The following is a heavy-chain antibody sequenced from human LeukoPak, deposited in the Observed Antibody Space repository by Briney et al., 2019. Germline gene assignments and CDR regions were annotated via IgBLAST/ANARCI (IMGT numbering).Heavy chain of an antibody. CDR3: ARDLRDNSGWYVPFDY. Sequence: GGSLRLSCAASGFTFSSYEMNWVRQAPGKGLEWVSYISSSGSTIYYADSVKGRFTISRDNAKNSLYLQMNSLRAEDTAVYYCARDLRDNSGWYVPFDYWGQGTLVTVSS. J-gene: IGHJ4*02. CDR1: GFTFSSYE. CDR2: ISSSGSTI. V-gene: IGHV3-48*03. D-gene: IGHD6-19*01.